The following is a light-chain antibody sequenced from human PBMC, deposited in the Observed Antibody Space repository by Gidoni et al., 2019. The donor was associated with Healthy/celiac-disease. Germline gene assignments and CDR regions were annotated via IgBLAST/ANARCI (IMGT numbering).Light chain of an antibody. CDR3: QQYNNWPPAT. CDR1: QSVNSN. CDR2: GAS. J-gene: IGKJ3*01. V-gene: IGKV3-15*01. Sequence: EIVMTQSPATLSVSPGERATRSCRASQSVNSNLAWYQQKPGQAPRLLIYGASTRATGIPARFSGSGSGTEFTLTISSLQSEDFAVYYCQQYNNWPPATFGPGTKVDIK.